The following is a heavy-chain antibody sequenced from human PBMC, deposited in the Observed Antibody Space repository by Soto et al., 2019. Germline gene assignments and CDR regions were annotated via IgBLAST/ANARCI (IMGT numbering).Heavy chain of an antibody. J-gene: IGHJ6*02. CDR1: GDTFSSYA. D-gene: IGHD3-10*02. CDR3: ARDPLSSFAMDV. CDR2: IIPTFGRT. V-gene: IGHV1-69*13. Sequence: SVKGSCKASGDTFSSYAISWVRRAPGKGLEWMGKIIPTFGRTNYAQKFQGRLTISADDSTSTAYMELSSLLSEDTAVYYCARDPLSSFAMDVWGQGTTVTVSS.